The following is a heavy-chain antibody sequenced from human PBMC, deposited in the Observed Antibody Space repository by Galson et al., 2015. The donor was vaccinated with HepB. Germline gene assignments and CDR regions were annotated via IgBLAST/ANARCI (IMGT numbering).Heavy chain of an antibody. CDR2: INAGTGNT. D-gene: IGHD4-17*01. J-gene: IGHJ4*02. V-gene: IGHV1-3*01. Sequence: SVKVSCKASGYSLTSYAMHWVRQAPGQRLEWMGWINAGTGNTKYSQKFQGRVSITRDTSASTAYMELSSLRSEDTAVYYCARGLTVTTYYFDYWGQGTLVTVSS. CDR1: GYSLTSYA. CDR3: ARGLTVTTYYFDY.